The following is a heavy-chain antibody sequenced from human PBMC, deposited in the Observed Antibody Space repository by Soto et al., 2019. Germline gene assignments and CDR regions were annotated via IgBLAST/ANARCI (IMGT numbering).Heavy chain of an antibody. J-gene: IGHJ4*02. CDR3: ASPQYCGGDCYSDY. CDR1: GGSISSSSYS. D-gene: IGHD2-21*02. Sequence: QLQLQESGPGLVKPSETLSLTCTVSGGSISSSSYSWVWIRQPPGKGLEWIGRIYYSGRTYYNPSLKMRVTISLDTSRNQFSLKLSSVNAADTSVYYCASPQYCGGDCYSDYWGQGTLVTVSS. V-gene: IGHV4-39*01. CDR2: IYYSGRT.